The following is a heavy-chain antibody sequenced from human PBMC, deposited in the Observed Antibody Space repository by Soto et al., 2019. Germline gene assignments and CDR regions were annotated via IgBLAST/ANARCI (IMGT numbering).Heavy chain of an antibody. J-gene: IGHJ4*02. D-gene: IGHD3-10*01. CDR2: IWYDGSNK. CDR1: GFTFSSYG. CDR3: ARAYYYGSGSYQPDY. V-gene: IGHV3-33*01. Sequence: GGSLRLSCAASGFTFSSYGMHWVRQAPGKGLEWVAVIWYDGSNKYYADSVKGRFTISRDNSKNTLYLQMNSLRAEDTAVYYCARAYYYGSGSYQPDYWGQGTLVTVSS.